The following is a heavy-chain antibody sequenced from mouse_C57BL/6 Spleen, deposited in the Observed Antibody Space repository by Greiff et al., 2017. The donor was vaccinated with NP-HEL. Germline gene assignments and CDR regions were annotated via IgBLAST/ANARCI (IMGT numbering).Heavy chain of an antibody. CDR2: INPNNGGT. D-gene: IGHD2-5*01. CDR3: ARAGNSNYDFAY. J-gene: IGHJ3*01. V-gene: IGHV1-22*01. CDR1: GYTFTDYN. Sequence: EVQLQQSGPELVKPGASVKMSCKASGYTFTDYNMHWVKQSHGKSLEWIGYINPNNGGTSYNQKFKGKATLTVNKSSSTAYMELRSLTSEDSAVYYCARAGNSNYDFAYWGQGTLVTVSA.